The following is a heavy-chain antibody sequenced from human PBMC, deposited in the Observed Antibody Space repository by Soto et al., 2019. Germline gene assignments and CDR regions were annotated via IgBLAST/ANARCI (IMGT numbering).Heavy chain of an antibody. J-gene: IGHJ4*02. Sequence: GGSLRLSCAASGFTFSSYDMHWVRQATGEGLEWVSAIGTAGDTYYPGSVKGRFTISRENAKNSLYLQMNSLRAGDTAVYYCARGTTGSGSYLFDYWGQGTLVTVSS. V-gene: IGHV3-13*01. CDR1: GFTFSSYD. D-gene: IGHD3-10*01. CDR3: ARGTTGSGSYLFDY. CDR2: IGTAGDT.